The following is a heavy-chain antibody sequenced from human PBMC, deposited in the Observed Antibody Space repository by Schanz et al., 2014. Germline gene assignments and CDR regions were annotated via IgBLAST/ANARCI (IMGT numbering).Heavy chain of an antibody. CDR3: ARDRRNADLDY. V-gene: IGHV3-7*01. CDR2: IKKDGSEK. J-gene: IGHJ4*02. Sequence: EVQLVESGGGLVQPGGSLRLSCAASGFTFSSNSMNWVRQAPGKGLEWVANIKKDGSEKYYVDSVKGRFTISRDNAKNSLFLQMNSLRPEDTALYYCARDRRNADLDYWGQGTLVTVSS. D-gene: IGHD1-1*01. CDR1: GFTFSSNS.